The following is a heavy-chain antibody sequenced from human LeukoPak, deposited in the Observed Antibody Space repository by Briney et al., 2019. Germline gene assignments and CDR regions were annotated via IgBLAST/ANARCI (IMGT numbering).Heavy chain of an antibody. CDR2: IYYSGST. Sequence: SETLSLTCTVSGDSISSYYWNWIRQPPGKGLEWIGYIYYSGSTNYNPSLKSRVTISVDTSKDQFSLKLSSVTAADTAVYYCARWVAARARYYFDYWGQGTLVIVSS. D-gene: IGHD6-6*01. CDR3: ARWVAARARYYFDY. V-gene: IGHV4-59*01. CDR1: GDSISSYY. J-gene: IGHJ4*02.